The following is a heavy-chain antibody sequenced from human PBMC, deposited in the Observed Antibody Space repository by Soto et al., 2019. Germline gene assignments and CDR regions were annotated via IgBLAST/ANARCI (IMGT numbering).Heavy chain of an antibody. CDR3: ARGGLGSGSPFDY. CDR2: INHSGST. J-gene: IGHJ4*02. Sequence: SETLSLTCAVYGGSFSGYYWSWIRQPPGKGLEWIGEINHSGSTNYNPSLKSRVTISVDTSKNQFSLKLSSVTAADTAVYYCARGGLGSGSPFDYWGQGTLVTVSS. CDR1: GGSFSGYY. D-gene: IGHD3-10*01. V-gene: IGHV4-34*01.